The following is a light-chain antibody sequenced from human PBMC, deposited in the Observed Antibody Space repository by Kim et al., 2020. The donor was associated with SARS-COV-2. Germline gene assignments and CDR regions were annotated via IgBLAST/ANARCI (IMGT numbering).Light chain of an antibody. CDR2: EDT. CDR3: QAWDSGTVV. J-gene: IGLJ2*01. CDR1: KLGNKF. Sequence: VSPGQTASITCSGDKLGNKFACWYQQKPGQSPVLVIYEDTKRPSGIPERFSGSNSGNTATLTISGTQAIDEAAYYCQAWDSGTVVFGGGTQLTVL. V-gene: IGLV3-1*01.